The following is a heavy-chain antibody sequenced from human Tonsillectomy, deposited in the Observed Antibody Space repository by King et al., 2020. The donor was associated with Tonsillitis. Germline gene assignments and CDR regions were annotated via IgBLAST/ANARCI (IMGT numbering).Heavy chain of an antibody. V-gene: IGHV4-61*02. CDR2: IYTSGST. D-gene: IGHD2-15*01. CDR1: GGSISSGIYY. CDR3: AREYYSYLFDP. Sequence: QLQESGPGLVKASQTLSLTCTVSGGSISSGIYYWSWIRQPAGKGLEWIGRIYTSGSTNYNPSLKSRVTMSIDTSKNQFSLKLSSVTAADTAVYYCAREYYSYLFDPWGQGTLVTVSS. J-gene: IGHJ5*02.